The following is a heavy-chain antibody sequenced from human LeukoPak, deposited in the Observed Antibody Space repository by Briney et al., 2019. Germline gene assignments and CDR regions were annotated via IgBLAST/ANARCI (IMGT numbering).Heavy chain of an antibody. D-gene: IGHD2-2*02. CDR3: APAPQYQLLYEGHYFDY. Sequence: PGGSLRLSCAASGFTFSSYAMSWVHQAPGKGLEWVSAISGSGGSTYYADSVKGRFTISRDNSKNTLYLQMNSLRAEDTAVYYCAPAPQYQLLYEGHYFDYWGQGTLVTVSS. CDR2: ISGSGGST. V-gene: IGHV3-23*01. CDR1: GFTFSSYA. J-gene: IGHJ4*02.